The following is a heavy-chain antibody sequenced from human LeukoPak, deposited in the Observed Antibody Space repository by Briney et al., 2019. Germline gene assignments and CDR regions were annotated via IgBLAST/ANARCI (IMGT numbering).Heavy chain of an antibody. Sequence: SGGSLRLSCAASGFTVSSNYMSWVRQAPGKGLGWVSVIYSGGSTYYADSVKGRFTISRDNSKNTLYLQMNSLRAEDTAVYYCARDKGFGELLFDYWGQGTLVTVSS. CDR3: ARDKGFGELLFDY. V-gene: IGHV3-66*01. J-gene: IGHJ4*02. CDR1: GFTVSSNY. CDR2: IYSGGST. D-gene: IGHD3-10*01.